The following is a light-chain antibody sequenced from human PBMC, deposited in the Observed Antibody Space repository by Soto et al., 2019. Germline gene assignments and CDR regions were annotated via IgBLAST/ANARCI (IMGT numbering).Light chain of an antibody. V-gene: IGLV1-44*01. CDR3: AAWDDSLNGWV. Sequence: QSVLTQPPSASGTPGQRVTISCSGSTSNIGNNAVNWYQQLPGTAPKLLIYNNNQRPSGVPDRFSGSKSATSASLAISGLQSEDEADYYCAAWDDSLNGWVFGGGTQLTVL. CDR1: TSNIGNNA. CDR2: NNN. J-gene: IGLJ3*02.